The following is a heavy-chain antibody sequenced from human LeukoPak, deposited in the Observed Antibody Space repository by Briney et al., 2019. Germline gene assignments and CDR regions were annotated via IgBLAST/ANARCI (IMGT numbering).Heavy chain of an antibody. CDR1: GYTFTGYY. V-gene: IGHV1-2*02. Sequence: GASVKVSCKASGYTFTGYYMHWVRQAPGQGLEWMGWINPNSGGTNYAQKFQGRVTMTRDTSITTAYMELSSLKSEDTAVYYCARPSRYGIAVAINWGQGTLVTVSS. D-gene: IGHD6-19*01. J-gene: IGHJ4*02. CDR2: INPNSGGT. CDR3: ARPSRYGIAVAIN.